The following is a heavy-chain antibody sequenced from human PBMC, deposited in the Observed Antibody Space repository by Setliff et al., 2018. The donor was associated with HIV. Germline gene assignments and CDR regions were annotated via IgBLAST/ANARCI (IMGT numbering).Heavy chain of an antibody. CDR1: AGSIRSSTYY. D-gene: IGHD1-1*01. CDR2: IYYSGST. V-gene: IGHV4-39*07. CDR3: AKEGSWNDDSGAFNI. J-gene: IGHJ3*02. Sequence: NPSETLSLTCTVSAGSIRSSTYYWAWIHQPPGKGLEWIGTIYYSGSTYYNPSLKSRATISVDMSKNQFSLRLSSVTAADTAVYYCAKEGSWNDDSGAFNIWGQGTMVTVSS.